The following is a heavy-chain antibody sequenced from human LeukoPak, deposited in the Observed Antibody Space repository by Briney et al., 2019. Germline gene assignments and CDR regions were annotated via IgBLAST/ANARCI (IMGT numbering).Heavy chain of an antibody. CDR1: GFTFSSYS. V-gene: IGHV3-21*01. CDR2: ISSSSSYI. CDR3: ARAGGSTVSHSDY. J-gene: IGHJ4*02. Sequence: GGSLRLSCAASGFTFSSYSMNWVRQAPGKGLEWVSSISSSSSYIYYADSVKGRFTISRDNAKNSLYLQMNSLRAEDTAVYYCARAGGSTVSHSDYWGQGTLVTVSS. D-gene: IGHD4-17*01.